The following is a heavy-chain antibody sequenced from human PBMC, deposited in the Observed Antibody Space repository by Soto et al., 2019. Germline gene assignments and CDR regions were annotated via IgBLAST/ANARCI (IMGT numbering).Heavy chain of an antibody. Sequence: QVQLQQWGAGLLKSSETLSLTCAVYGGSFSGYYWSWIRQPPGKGLEWIGEINHSGSANYNPSLTRRATISVDTAKNQFSLKVTSVTASDTAVYYCATTNWNHHDFDPWGQGTLVTVSS. D-gene: IGHD1-1*01. CDR3: ATTNWNHHDFDP. J-gene: IGHJ5*02. CDR1: GGSFSGYY. V-gene: IGHV4-34*01. CDR2: INHSGSA.